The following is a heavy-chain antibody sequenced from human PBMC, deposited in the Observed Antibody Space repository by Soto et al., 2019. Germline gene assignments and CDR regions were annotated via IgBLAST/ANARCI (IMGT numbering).Heavy chain of an antibody. CDR3: ARAVTGTTRRSLNWFDP. CDR2: IWYDGSNK. J-gene: IGHJ5*02. Sequence: GGSLRLSCAASGFTFSSYGMHWVRQAPGKGLEWVAVIWYDGSNKYYADSVKGRFTISRDNSKNTLYLQMNSLRAEDTAVYYCARAVTGTTRRSLNWFDPWGQGTLVTVSS. CDR1: GFTFSSYG. D-gene: IGHD1-7*01. V-gene: IGHV3-33*01.